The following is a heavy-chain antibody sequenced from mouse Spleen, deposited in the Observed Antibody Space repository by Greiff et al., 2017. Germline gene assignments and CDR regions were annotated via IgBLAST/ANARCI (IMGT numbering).Heavy chain of an antibody. D-gene: IGHD2-14*01. J-gene: IGHJ2*01. CDR2: ISSGSSTI. CDR1: GFTFSDYG. CDR3: ARGGGNYIDY. Sequence: EVHLVESGGGLVKPGGSLKLSCAASGFTFSDYGMHWVRQAPEKGLEWVAYISSGSSTIYYADTVKGRFTISRDNAKNTLFLQMTSLRSEDTAMYYCARGGGNYIDYWGQGTTLTVSS. V-gene: IGHV5-17*01.